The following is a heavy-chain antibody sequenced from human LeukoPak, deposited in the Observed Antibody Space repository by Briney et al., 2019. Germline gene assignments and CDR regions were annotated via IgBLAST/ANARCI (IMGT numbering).Heavy chain of an antibody. J-gene: IGHJ4*02. Sequence: SETLSLTCAVYGGSFSGYYWSWIRQPPGKGLEWIGEINHSGSTNYNPSLKSRVTISVDTSKNQFSMKLSSVTAADTAVYYCARRGDYWGQGTLVTVSS. CDR3: ARRGDY. V-gene: IGHV4-34*01. CDR2: INHSGST. CDR1: GGSFSGYY. D-gene: IGHD3-10*01.